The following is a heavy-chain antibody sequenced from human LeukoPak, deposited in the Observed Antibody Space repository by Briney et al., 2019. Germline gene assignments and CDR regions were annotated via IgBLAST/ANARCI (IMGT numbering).Heavy chain of an antibody. V-gene: IGHV4-59*01. D-gene: IGHD3-22*01. CDR1: GGSISNYY. CDR2: ASYSGST. J-gene: IGHJ5*02. CDR3: ARRDESAGYYYWFDP. Sequence: MTSETLSLTCSVSGGSISNYYWNWIRQPPGKGLEWIGYASYSGSTSYNPSLKSRVTISADMSKNQFSLKLTSVTAADTAVYYCARRDESAGYYYWFDPWGQGTLVTVSS.